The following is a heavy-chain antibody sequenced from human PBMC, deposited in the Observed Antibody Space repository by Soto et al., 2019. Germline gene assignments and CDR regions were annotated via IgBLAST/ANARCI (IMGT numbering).Heavy chain of an antibody. V-gene: IGHV4-31*03. J-gene: IGHJ5*02. CDR2: IYYSGST. Sequence: PSETVSLTCTVSGGSISSGGYYWSWIRQHPGKGLEWIGYIYYSGSTYYNPSLKSRVTISVDTSKNQFSLKLSSVTAADTAVYYCARGFLTYHYDSSGYYSNWFDPWGQGTLVTVSS. D-gene: IGHD3-22*01. CDR3: ARGFLTYHYDSSGYYSNWFDP. CDR1: GGSISSGGYY.